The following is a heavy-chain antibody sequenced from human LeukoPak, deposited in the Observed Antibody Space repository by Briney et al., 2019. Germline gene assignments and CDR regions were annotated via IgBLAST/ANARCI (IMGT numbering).Heavy chain of an antibody. J-gene: IGHJ3*02. CDR3: ARVRDPRSELLWFGELKPDAFDI. D-gene: IGHD3-10*01. CDR2: ISSSSSYI. Sequence: GGSLRLSCAASGFTFSSYSMNWVRQAPGKGLEWVSSISSSSSYIYYADSVKGRFTISRDNAKNSLYLQMNSLRAEDTAVYYCARVRDPRSELLWFGELKPDAFDIWGQGTMVTVSS. CDR1: GFTFSSYS. V-gene: IGHV3-21*01.